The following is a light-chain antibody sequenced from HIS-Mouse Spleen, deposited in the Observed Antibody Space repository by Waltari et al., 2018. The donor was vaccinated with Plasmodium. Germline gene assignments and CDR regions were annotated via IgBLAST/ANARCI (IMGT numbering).Light chain of an antibody. Sequence: QSALTQPASVSGSPGPALTISCTGTSSDVGGYNYLSWYQQHPGKAPKLMIYEVSNRPSGVSNRFSGSKSGNTASLTISGLQAEDEADYYCSSYTSSSTRVFGGGTKLTVL. V-gene: IGLV2-14*01. CDR3: SSYTSSSTRV. CDR1: SSDVGGYNY. CDR2: EVS. J-gene: IGLJ2*01.